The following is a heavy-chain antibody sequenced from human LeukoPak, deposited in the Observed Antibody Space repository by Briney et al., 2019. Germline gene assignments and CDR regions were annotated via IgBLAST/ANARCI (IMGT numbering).Heavy chain of an antibody. CDR1: GYSFTSYW. CDR3: ARQSAYGDYDYYYYGMDV. V-gene: IGHV5-51*01. CDR2: IYPGDSDT. Sequence: GESLKISCKGSGYSFTSYWIGWVRQMPGKGLEWMGIIYPGDSDTRYSPSFQGQVTISADKSISTAYLQWSSLKASDTAMYYCARQSAYGDYDYYYYGMDVWGQGTTVTVSS. J-gene: IGHJ6*02. D-gene: IGHD4-17*01.